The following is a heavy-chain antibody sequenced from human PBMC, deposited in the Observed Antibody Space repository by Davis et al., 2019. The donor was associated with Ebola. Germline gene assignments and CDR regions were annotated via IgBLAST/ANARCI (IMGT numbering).Heavy chain of an antibody. Sequence: MPSETLSLTCTVSGATISAGDYSFNWLRQSPGRGLEWLGYIYYTGATSYNPSLGSRISFSLDMSKNQFSLTLTSLTAADTAVYYCASAVTPTPVYHSWGQGTQVTVSS. CDR3: ASAVTPTPVYHS. V-gene: IGHV4-30-4*01. CDR2: IYYTGAT. D-gene: IGHD2-15*01. CDR1: GATISAGDYS. J-gene: IGHJ1*01.